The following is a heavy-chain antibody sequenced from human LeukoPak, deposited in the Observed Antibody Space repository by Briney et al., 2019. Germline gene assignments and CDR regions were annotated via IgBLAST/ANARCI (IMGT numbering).Heavy chain of an antibody. Sequence: GGSLRLSCSASGFTFSSYAMHWVRQAPGKGLEYVSAISSNGGSTYYADSVKGRFTISRDNSKNTLYLQMNSLRAEDTAVYYCAKDLGYSSGWYPNFDYWGQGTLVTVSS. CDR3: AKDLGYSSGWYPNFDY. CDR1: GFTFSSYA. V-gene: IGHV3-64*04. J-gene: IGHJ4*02. CDR2: ISSNGGST. D-gene: IGHD6-19*01.